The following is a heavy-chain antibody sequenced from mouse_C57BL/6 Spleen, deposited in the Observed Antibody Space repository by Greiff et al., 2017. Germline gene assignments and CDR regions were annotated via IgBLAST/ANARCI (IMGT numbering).Heavy chain of an antibody. CDR2: IRNKANGYTT. CDR3: ARTTGTWYFDV. Sequence: LVESGGGLVQPGGSLSLSCAASGFTFTDYYMSWVRQPPGKALEWLGFIRNKANGYTTEYSASVKGRFTISRDNSQSILYLQMKALRAEDSATYYCARTTGTWYFDVWGTGTTVTVSS. D-gene: IGHD4-1*02. CDR1: GFTFTDYY. J-gene: IGHJ1*03. V-gene: IGHV7-3*01.